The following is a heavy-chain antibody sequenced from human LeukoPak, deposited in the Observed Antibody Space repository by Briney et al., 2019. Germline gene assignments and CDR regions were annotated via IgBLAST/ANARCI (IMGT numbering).Heavy chain of an antibody. D-gene: IGHD1-26*01. J-gene: IGHJ3*02. CDR2: INVSGGSA. Sequence: ASVKVSCKASGYTFTNYYLHWVRQAPGQGLGWMGIINVSGGSATYAQKFQGRVTMTRDMSTSTVYMELSSLRSEDTAVYYCARALANGTFDIWGQGTMVTVSS. CDR1: GYTFTNYY. CDR3: ARALANGTFDI. V-gene: IGHV1-46*01.